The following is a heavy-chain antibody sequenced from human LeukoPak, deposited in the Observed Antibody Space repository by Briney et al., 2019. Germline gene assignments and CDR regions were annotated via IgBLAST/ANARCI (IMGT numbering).Heavy chain of an antibody. CDR1: GGSISSYY. D-gene: IGHD4-23*01. V-gene: IGHV4-59*01. Sequence: PSETLSLTCTVSGGSISSYYWSWIRQPPGKGLEWIGYIYYSGSTNYNPSLKSRVTISVDTSKSHFSLQLISVTAADTAVYYCARNLYGGNLNYFDYWGQGTLVTVSS. CDR3: ARNLYGGNLNYFDY. CDR2: IYYSGST. J-gene: IGHJ4*02.